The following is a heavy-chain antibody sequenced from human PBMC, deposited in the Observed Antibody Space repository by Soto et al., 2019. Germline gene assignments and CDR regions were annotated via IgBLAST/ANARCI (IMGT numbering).Heavy chain of an antibody. V-gene: IGHV6-1*01. J-gene: IGHJ5*02. CDR3: ARTVGWLDP. Sequence: PSQTLSLTCAISGDSVSSNSAAWNWIRQSPSRGLEWLGRTYNRSKWYKEYAASVKSRITINPDTSKNQFSLQLNSVSPEDPAVYYCARTVGWLDPWGQGSLVTVSS. CDR1: GDSVSSNSAA. CDR2: TYNRSKWYK. D-gene: IGHD1-26*01.